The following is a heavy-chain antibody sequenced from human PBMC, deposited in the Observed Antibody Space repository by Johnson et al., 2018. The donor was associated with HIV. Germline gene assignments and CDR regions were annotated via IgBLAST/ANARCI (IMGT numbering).Heavy chain of an antibody. Sequence: GLEWVSYISSSGSTIYYADSVKGRFTISRDNAKNSLYLQMNSLRAEDTAVYYCARGRNAFDIWGQGTMVTVSS. CDR2: ISSSGSTI. V-gene: IGHV3-11*04. CDR3: ARGRNAFDI. J-gene: IGHJ3*02.